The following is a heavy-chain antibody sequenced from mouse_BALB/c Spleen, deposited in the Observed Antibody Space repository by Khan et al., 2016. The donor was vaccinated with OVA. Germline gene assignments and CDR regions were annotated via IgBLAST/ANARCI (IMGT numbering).Heavy chain of an antibody. V-gene: IGHV5-6-5*01. CDR2: IGSGGNT. Sequence: EVKLVESGGGLVKPGGSLKVSCAASGFTFSNYGMSWVRQTPEKRMEWVASIGSGGNTYYIDSVKGRFTISRDNVRNILYLQMSSLRSEDTAMYYCARAYWFVYWGQGTLVTVSA. J-gene: IGHJ3*01. CDR3: ARAYWFVY. CDR1: GFTFSNYG.